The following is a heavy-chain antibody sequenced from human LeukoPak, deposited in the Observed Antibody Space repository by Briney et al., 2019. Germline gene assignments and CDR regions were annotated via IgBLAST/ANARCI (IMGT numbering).Heavy chain of an antibody. Sequence: GGSLRLSCAASGFTFSSYSMHWVRQAPGKGLEWVSGISWNGSNTAYAESLKGRFTISRDNAKNSLYLQMNSLRAEDTAFYYCARVQQYDKFDYWGQGTLVTVSS. CDR3: ARVQQYDKFDY. V-gene: IGHV3-20*04. J-gene: IGHJ4*02. D-gene: IGHD3-22*01. CDR1: GFTFSSYS. CDR2: ISWNGSNT.